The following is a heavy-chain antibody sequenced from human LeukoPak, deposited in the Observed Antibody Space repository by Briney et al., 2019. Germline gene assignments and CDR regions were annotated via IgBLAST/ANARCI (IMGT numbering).Heavy chain of an antibody. CDR3: ARGGTASFDL. D-gene: IGHD1-1*01. J-gene: IGHJ5*02. CDR1: GFTFSNYA. CDR2: ISDSGSTA. Sequence: GGSLRLSCGASGFTFSNYAMSWVRQAPGKGLEWVSGISDSGSTAFYADSVKGRFTISRDNAKNTLYLQLNSLRAEDTAVYYCARGGTASFDLWGQGTLVTVSS. V-gene: IGHV3-23*01.